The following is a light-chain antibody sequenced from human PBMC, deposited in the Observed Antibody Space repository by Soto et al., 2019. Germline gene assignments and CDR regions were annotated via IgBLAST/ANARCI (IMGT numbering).Light chain of an antibody. V-gene: IGLV2-23*02. CDR3: CSYAGSSTRVV. CDR2: EVS. J-gene: IGLJ2*01. Sequence: QSVLTQPASVSGSPGQSITISCTGTSRDVGSYNLVSWYQQHPGKAPKLMIYEVSKRPSGVSNRLSGSKSGNTASLTISGLQAEDEADYYCCSYAGSSTRVVFGGGTKVTVL. CDR1: SRDVGSYNL.